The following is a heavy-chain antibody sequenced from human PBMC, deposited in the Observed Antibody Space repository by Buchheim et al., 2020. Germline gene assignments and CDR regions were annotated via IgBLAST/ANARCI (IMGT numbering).Heavy chain of an antibody. J-gene: IGHJ4*02. CDR1: GFTFRSHG. CDR2: ISYDGSNK. Sequence: QVQLVESGGGVVQPGRSLRLSCAASGFTFRSHGMHWVRQAPGKGLEWVAVISYDGSNKYYGDSVKGRFTISRDNSKNTLYLQMNSLRAEDTAVYYCAKDWGATIRSFDYWGQGTL. CDR3: AKDWGATIRSFDY. V-gene: IGHV3-30*18. D-gene: IGHD5-12*01.